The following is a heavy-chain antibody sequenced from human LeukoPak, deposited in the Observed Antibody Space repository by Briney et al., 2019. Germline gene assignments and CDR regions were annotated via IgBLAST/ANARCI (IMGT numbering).Heavy chain of an antibody. CDR2: ISGSGDYT. Sequence: PGGSLRLSCAASGFTFSNYAMSWVRQAPGKGLEWVSAISGSGDYTYYADSVKGRFTVSRDNSKNTVHLQMNSLRAEDTAVYYCAKAFTYYYGSGNYHQADYWGQGTLVTVSS. CDR1: GFTFSNYA. CDR3: AKAFTYYYGSGNYHQADY. J-gene: IGHJ4*02. D-gene: IGHD3-10*01. V-gene: IGHV3-23*01.